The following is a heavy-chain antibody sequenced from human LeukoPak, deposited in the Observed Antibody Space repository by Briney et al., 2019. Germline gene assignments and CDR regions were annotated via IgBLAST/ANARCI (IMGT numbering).Heavy chain of an antibody. CDR1: GGTFSSYA. J-gene: IGHJ4*02. V-gene: IGHV1-69*13. Sequence: SVKVSCKASGGTFSSYAISWVRQAPGQGLEWMGGIIPIFGTANYAQKFQGRVTITADESTGTAYMELSSLGSEDTAVYYCASNSGTYEYYFDYWGQGTLVTVSS. D-gene: IGHD1-26*01. CDR2: IIPIFGTA. CDR3: ASNSGTYEYYFDY.